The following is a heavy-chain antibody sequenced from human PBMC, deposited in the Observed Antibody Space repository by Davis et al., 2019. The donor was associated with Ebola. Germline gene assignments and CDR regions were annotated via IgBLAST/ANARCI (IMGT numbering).Heavy chain of an antibody. J-gene: IGHJ4*02. CDR2: ISYDGSNT. V-gene: IGHV3-30*03. D-gene: IGHD6-25*01. CDR3: ARDSAGFDQSYFDY. CDR1: GFTFSSYG. Sequence: PGGSLRLSCAASGFTFSSYGMHWIRQAPGKGLEWVAVISYDGSNTYYADSVKGRFTISRDNAKNSLYLQMNSLRAEDTAVYYCARDSAGFDQSYFDYWGQGALVTVST.